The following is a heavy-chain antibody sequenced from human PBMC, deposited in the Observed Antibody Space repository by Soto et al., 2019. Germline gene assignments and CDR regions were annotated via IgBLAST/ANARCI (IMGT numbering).Heavy chain of an antibody. Sequence: QLQLQESGSGLVKPSQTLSLTCTVSGGSINSGRYSWTWIRQPPGEGLEWIGHIYHTGTTYYNPSLKSRVTMPVDTSKNQFSLKLSSVTAADTAMYYCARGINYYDSSGDSWFDPWGQGTLVTVSS. CDR3: ARGINYYDSSGDSWFDP. D-gene: IGHD3-22*01. CDR2: IYHTGTT. CDR1: GGSINSGRYS. V-gene: IGHV4-30-2*01. J-gene: IGHJ5*02.